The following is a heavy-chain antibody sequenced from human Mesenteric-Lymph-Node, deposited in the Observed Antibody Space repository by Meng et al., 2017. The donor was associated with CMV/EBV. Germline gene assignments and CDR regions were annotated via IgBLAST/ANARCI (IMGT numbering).Heavy chain of an antibody. J-gene: IGHJ1*01. V-gene: IGHV4-30-4*08. CDR1: IGDYC. D-gene: IGHD2-2*01. CDR2: NYYSGST. CDR3: ARVHCSSTRCYFWGYFQH. Sequence: IGDYCCGWISQSPGKGLEWIGYNYYSGSTYYNPSLKSRVTISVDTSKNQFSLKLTSVTAADTAVYYCARVHCSSTRCYFWGYFQHWGQGTLVTVSS.